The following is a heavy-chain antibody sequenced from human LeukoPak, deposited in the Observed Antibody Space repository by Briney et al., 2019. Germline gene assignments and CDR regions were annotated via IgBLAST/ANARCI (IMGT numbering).Heavy chain of an antibody. Sequence: ASVKVSCKASGYTFTSYGISWVRQAPGQGLEWMGWISVDNGNTYYAQKVQGRVTMTTDTSTSTAYMELRSLRSDDTAVYYCARDVAVAGKGGLFDYWGQGTLVTVSS. J-gene: IGHJ4*02. V-gene: IGHV1-18*01. CDR2: ISVDNGNT. CDR3: ARDVAVAGKGGLFDY. CDR1: GYTFTSYG. D-gene: IGHD6-19*01.